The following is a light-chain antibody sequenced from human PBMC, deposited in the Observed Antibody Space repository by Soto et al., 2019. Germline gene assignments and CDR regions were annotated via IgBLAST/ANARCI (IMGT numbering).Light chain of an antibody. J-gene: IGLJ3*02. CDR3: QSYYSSRSGGV. V-gene: IGLV1-40*01. CDR2: GNS. CDR1: SCNIGAGYD. Sequence: QSVLTQPPSVSGAPGQRVTISCTGSSCNIGAGYDVHWYQQLPGTAPKLLIYGNSNRPSGVPDRFSGSKSGTSASLAITGLQAEDEADYYCQSYYSSRSGGVFGGGTKLTVL.